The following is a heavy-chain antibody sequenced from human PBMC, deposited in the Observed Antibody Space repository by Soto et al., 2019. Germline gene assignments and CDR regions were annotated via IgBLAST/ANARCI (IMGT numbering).Heavy chain of an antibody. Sequence: EVLLVESGGGLVQPGGSLKLSCAASGFVFKDSSIHWVRQASGKGLEWVGRIRDRAYNYATAYAASVEGRFTISRDDSDNTAYLHMSSLKPEDTAIYYCTRLISAAPDYWGQGTLVTVSS. D-gene: IGHD3-10*01. V-gene: IGHV3-73*01. J-gene: IGHJ4*02. CDR2: IRDRAYNYAT. CDR3: TRLISAAPDY. CDR1: GFVFKDSS.